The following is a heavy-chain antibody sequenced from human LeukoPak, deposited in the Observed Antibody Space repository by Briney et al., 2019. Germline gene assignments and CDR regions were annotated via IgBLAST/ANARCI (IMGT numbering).Heavy chain of an antibody. J-gene: IGHJ6*03. CDR2: ISSSSSYI. CDR1: GFTFSSYS. Sequence: PGGSLRLSCAASGFTFSSYSMNWVRQAPGKGLEWVSPISSSSSYIYYADSVKGRFTISRDNAKNSLYLQMNSLRAEDTAVYYCARDSSRYYDFWSGYPSYYYYMDVWGKGTTVTVSS. V-gene: IGHV3-21*01. D-gene: IGHD3-3*01. CDR3: ARDSSRYYDFWSGYPSYYYYMDV.